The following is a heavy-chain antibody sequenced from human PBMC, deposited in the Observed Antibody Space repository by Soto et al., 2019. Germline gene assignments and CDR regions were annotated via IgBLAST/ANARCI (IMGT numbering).Heavy chain of an antibody. V-gene: IGHV4-31*03. CDR2: IYYSGST. D-gene: IGHD3-22*01. J-gene: IGHJ4*02. CDR1: GGSISSGGYY. CDR3: ARWSSSGYYYLY. Sequence: PSETLSLTCTVSGGSISSGGYYWSWIRQHPGKGLEWIGYIYYSGSTYYNPSLKSRVIISVDTSKNQFSLKLSSVTAADTAVYYCARWSSSGYYYLYWGQGTLVTVSS.